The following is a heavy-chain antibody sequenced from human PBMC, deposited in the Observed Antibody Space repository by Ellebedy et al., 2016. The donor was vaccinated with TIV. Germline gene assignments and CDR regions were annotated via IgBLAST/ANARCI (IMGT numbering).Heavy chain of an antibody. V-gene: IGHV1-18*04. CDR1: GYKFTSYG. CDR2: ISAFNGDT. D-gene: IGHD2/OR15-2a*01. CDR3: ARGFYERFDP. Sequence: ASVKVSCKASGYKFTSYGISWVRQAPGQGLEWMGWISAFNGDTNYAQKFQGRVTMTTYPFTSTAYMELRSLRSDDTAVYYCARGFYERFDPWGQGTLVTVSS. J-gene: IGHJ5*02.